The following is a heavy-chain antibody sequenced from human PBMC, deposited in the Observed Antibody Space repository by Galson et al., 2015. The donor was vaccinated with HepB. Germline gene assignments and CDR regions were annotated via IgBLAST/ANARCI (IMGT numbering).Heavy chain of an antibody. CDR2: IYYTGST. Sequence: PLSLTCAVSGGSISRAGYSWSWIRQPPGKGLEWLGYIYYTGSTYYNPSLKSRLSISIHTSQNQFSLKLSSVTAADTAVYYCARGYCTGGGCYSGYFDFWGQGALVTVSS. CDR3: ARGYCTGGGCYSGYFDF. V-gene: IGHV4-30-4*07. J-gene: IGHJ4*02. D-gene: IGHD2-15*01. CDR1: GGSISRAGYS.